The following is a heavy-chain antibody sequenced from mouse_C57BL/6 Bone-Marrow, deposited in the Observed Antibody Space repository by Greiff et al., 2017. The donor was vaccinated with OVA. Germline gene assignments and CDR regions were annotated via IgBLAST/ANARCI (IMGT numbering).Heavy chain of an antibody. CDR2: INPSTGGT. CDR3: ARDDLFDY. J-gene: IGHJ2*01. Sequence: VQLQHSGPELVKPGASVKISCKASGYSFTGYYMNWVKQSPEKSLEWIGEINPSTGGTTYNQKFKAKATLTVDKSSSTAYMQLKSLTSEDSAVYYCARDDLFDYWGQGTTLTVSS. V-gene: IGHV1-42*01. CDR1: GYSFTGYY.